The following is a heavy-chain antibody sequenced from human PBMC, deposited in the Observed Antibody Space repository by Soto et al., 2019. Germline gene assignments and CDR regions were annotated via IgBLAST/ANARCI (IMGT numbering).Heavy chain of an antibody. CDR1: GGSISSYY. CDR2: IYYSGST. J-gene: IGHJ3*02. Sequence: SETLSLTCTVSGGSISSYYWSWIRQPPGKGLEWIGYIYYSGSTNYNPSIKSRVTISVDTSKNQFSLKLSSVTAADTAVYYCAIFSGDYDILTGYPHDAFDIWGQGTMVTVSS. CDR3: AIFSGDYDILTGYPHDAFDI. V-gene: IGHV4-59*01. D-gene: IGHD3-9*01.